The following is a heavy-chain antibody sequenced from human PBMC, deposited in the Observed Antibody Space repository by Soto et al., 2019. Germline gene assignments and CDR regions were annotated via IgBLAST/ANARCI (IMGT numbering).Heavy chain of an antibody. D-gene: IGHD4-4*01. V-gene: IGHV3-30-3*01. CDR2: ISYDGADK. CDR1: GFTFSYYA. J-gene: IGHJ6*02. Sequence: QVQLVESGGGVVQPGRSLRLSCAASGFTFSYYAMHWVRQTPGKGLEWVAVISYDGADKYYADSVKGRFTISRDNSKNTLYLQMNSLRAEDTAVYYCARVDRTITTYYYYGMDVWGQGTTVTVSS. CDR3: ARVDRTITTYYYYGMDV.